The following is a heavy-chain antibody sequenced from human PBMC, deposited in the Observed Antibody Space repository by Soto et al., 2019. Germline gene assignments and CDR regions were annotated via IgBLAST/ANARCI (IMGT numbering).Heavy chain of an antibody. CDR3: ARRGRGIGGYYYGMDG. CDR1: GGSISSYY. D-gene: IGHD3-16*01. V-gene: IGHV4-59*01. CDR2: IYYSGST. Sequence: SETLSLTCTVSGGSISSYYWSWIRQPPGKGLEWIGYIYYSGSTNYNPSLKSRVTISVDTSKNQFSLKLSSVTAADTAMYYCARRGRGIGGYYYGMDGWGQGNTVTVSS. J-gene: IGHJ6*02.